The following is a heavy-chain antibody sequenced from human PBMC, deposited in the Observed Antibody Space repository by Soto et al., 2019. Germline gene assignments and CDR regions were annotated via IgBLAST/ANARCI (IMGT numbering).Heavy chain of an antibody. Sequence: QVQLQQWGAGLLKPSETLSLTCAVSGGSFSDYHWSWIRQPPGKGLEWIGEINHSGGTNYNPSLKSRVTISVDTSKNQFSLRLSAVTAADTAVYYWARERGDYTYYVLDVWYQGTTVTVSS. CDR1: GGSFSDYH. CDR3: ARERGDYTYYVLDV. V-gene: IGHV4-34*01. CDR2: INHSGGT. D-gene: IGHD4-17*01. J-gene: IGHJ6*02.